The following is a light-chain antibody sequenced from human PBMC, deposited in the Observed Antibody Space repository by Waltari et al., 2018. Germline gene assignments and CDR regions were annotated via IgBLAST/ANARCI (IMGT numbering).Light chain of an antibody. CDR1: QSLFYSSTKKNS. CDR3: QQYGSSPRIT. J-gene: IGKJ5*01. Sequence: DIVMTQSPDSLAVSLGERATINCTSSQSLFYSSTKKNSLAWYQQKPGQPPKLLIYWASARESGVPDRFSGSGSGTDFTLTISRLEPEDFAVYYCQQYGSSPRITFGQGTRLEIK. CDR2: WAS. V-gene: IGKV4-1*01.